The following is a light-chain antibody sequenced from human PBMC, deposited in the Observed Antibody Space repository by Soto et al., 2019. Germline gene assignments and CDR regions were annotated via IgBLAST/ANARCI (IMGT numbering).Light chain of an antibody. J-gene: IGKJ3*01. CDR2: GAS. CDR1: QSISSSY. CDR3: QQFRT. Sequence: DIVLTQSPGTLSLSPGERATLSCRTSQSISSSYLAWYQQKPGQAPRLLIYGASSRATGIPDRFSGSGSGTDFTLTISRLEPEDCAVYYCQQFRTFGPGTKVDIK. V-gene: IGKV3-20*01.